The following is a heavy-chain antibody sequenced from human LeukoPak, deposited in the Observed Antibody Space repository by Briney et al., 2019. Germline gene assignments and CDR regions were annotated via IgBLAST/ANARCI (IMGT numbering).Heavy chain of an antibody. CDR3: ARNTGYMYGEFDY. V-gene: IGHV1-69*13. CDR2: IIPIFGTA. D-gene: IGHD5-18*01. Sequence: ASVKVSCKASGGTFSSYAISWVRQAPGQGLEWMGGIIPIFGTANYAQKFQGRVTITADESTSTAYMELSSLRSEDTAVYYCARNTGYMYGEFDYWGQGTLVTVSS. CDR1: GGTFSSYA. J-gene: IGHJ4*02.